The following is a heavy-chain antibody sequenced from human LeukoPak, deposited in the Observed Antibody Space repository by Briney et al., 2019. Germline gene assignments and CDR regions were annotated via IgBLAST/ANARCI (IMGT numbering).Heavy chain of an antibody. J-gene: IGHJ4*02. Sequence: SETLSLTCAVYGGSFSGYYWSWIRQPPGKGLEWIGYIYYSGSTNYNPSLKSRVTISVDKSKNQFSLKLSSVTAADTAVYYCARAGSSWDLPKGLYYFDYWGQGTLVTVSS. CDR1: GGSFSGYY. CDR2: IYYSGST. V-gene: IGHV4-59*12. D-gene: IGHD6-13*01. CDR3: ARAGSSWDLPKGLYYFDY.